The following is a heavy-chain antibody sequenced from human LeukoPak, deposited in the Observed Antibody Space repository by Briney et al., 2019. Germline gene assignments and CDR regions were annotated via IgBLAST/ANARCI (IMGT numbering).Heavy chain of an antibody. V-gene: IGHV4-34*01. J-gene: IGHJ4*02. CDR1: GGSFSGYY. Sequence: SETLSLTCAVYGGSFSGYYWSWIRQPPGKGLEWIGEINHSGSTNYNPSLKSRVAISVDTSKNQFSLKLSSVTAADTAVYYCARAMRSTVTFDYWGQGTLVTVSS. D-gene: IGHD4-17*01. CDR3: ARAMRSTVTFDY. CDR2: INHSGST.